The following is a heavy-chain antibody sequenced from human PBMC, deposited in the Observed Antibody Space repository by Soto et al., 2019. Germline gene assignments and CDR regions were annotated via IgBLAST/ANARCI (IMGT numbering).Heavy chain of an antibody. CDR2: ISNDGNRK. V-gene: IGHV3-30*18. CDR1: GFSFSSYG. J-gene: IGHJ3*02. D-gene: IGHD6-6*01. CDR3: AKDRRQLSALDM. Sequence: LRLSCAASGFSFSSYGMHWVRQVPGRGLEWVTVISNDGNRKYYGESVKGRFSVSRDNDKDTLYLQMNGLRPEDTGVYYCAKDRRQLSALDMWGQGTTVTVSS.